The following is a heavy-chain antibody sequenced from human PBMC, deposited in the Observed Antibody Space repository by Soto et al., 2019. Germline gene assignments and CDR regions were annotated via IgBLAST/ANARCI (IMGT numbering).Heavy chain of an antibody. J-gene: IGHJ3*02. D-gene: IGHD6-6*01. CDR3: ARIQLGYDAFDI. V-gene: IGHV3-21*01. CDR1: GFTFSSYS. CDR2: ISSSSSYI. Sequence: EVQLVESGGGLVKPGGSLRLSCAASGFTFSSYSMNWVRQAPGKGLEWVSSISSSSSYIYYADSVKGRFTISRDNAKNSLLLQKNSLRAEDTALDYCARIQLGYDAFDIWGQGTMVTVSS.